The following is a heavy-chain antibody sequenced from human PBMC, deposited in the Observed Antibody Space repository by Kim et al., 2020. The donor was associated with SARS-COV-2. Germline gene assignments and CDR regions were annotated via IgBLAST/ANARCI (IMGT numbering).Heavy chain of an antibody. V-gene: IGHV3-30*01. J-gene: IGHJ4*02. Sequence: GDSGKGRLTISRDNSKKTLYLQMNSLRAEDTAVYYCARGVHFVVVIASDYWGQGTLVTVSS. CDR3: ARGVHFVVVIASDY. D-gene: IGHD2-21*01.